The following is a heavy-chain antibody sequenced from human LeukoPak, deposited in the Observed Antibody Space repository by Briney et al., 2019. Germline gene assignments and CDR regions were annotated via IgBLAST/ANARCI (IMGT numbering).Heavy chain of an antibody. Sequence: GGSLRLSCAASGFTFSSYGMHWVRQAPGKGLEWVAVISYDGSTKYYADSVKGRFTISRDNSKNTLYLQMNSLRAEDTAVYYCAKDGYHYDFWSGYSNYYYGMDVWGQGTTVTVSS. CDR1: GFTFSSYG. D-gene: IGHD3-3*01. J-gene: IGHJ6*02. CDR2: ISYDGSTK. CDR3: AKDGYHYDFWSGYSNYYYGMDV. V-gene: IGHV3-30*18.